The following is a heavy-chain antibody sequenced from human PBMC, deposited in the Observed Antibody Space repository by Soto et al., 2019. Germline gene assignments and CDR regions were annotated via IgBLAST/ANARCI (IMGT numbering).Heavy chain of an antibody. D-gene: IGHD5-12*01. Sequence: QVQLQESGPGLVKPSETLSLTCTVSGGSISSYYWSWIRQPPGKGLEWIGYIYYSGSTNYNPSLKSRVTISVDTSKNQFSLKLSAVTAADTAVYYCASADRYSGYDFDYWGQGTLVTVSS. J-gene: IGHJ4*02. V-gene: IGHV4-59*08. CDR1: GGSISSYY. CDR2: IYYSGST. CDR3: ASADRYSGYDFDY.